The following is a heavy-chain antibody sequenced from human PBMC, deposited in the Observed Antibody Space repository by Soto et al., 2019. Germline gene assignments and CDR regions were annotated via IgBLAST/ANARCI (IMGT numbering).Heavy chain of an antibody. CDR2: ISGSGDRV. CDR3: VKENDFST. D-gene: IGHD3-3*01. J-gene: IGHJ5*02. CDR1: GFTFSTYA. V-gene: IGHV3-23*01. Sequence: EVQLLESGGGLVQPGGSLRLSCAAAGFTFSTYAMTWVRQAPGKGLEWVSTISGSGDRVFYADSVRGRFAISRDNSKNSLSLQMHSLRADDTAGYYFVKENDFSTWGQGTLVTVAS.